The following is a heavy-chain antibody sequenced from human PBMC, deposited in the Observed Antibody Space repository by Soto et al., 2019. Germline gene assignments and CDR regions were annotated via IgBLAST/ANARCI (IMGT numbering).Heavy chain of an antibody. CDR1: GYTFTSYD. CDR2: INPNSGGT. CDR3: ARDTGGFYCFDY. V-gene: IGHV1-2*02. Sequence: ASVKVSCKASGYTFTSYDINWVRQATGQGLEWMGWINPNSGGTNYAQKFQGRVTMTRDTSISTAYMELSRLRSDDTAVYYCARDTGGFYCFDYWGQGTLVTVSS. D-gene: IGHD3-10*01. J-gene: IGHJ4*02.